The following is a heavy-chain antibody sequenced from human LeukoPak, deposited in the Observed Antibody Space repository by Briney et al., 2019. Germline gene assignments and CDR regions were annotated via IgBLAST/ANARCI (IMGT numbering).Heavy chain of an antibody. CDR1: GFTFSRYW. J-gene: IGHJ5*02. V-gene: IGHV3-74*01. D-gene: IGHD2-8*02. CDR2: INSDGSNT. Sequence: HPGGSLRLSCAAFGFTFSRYWMHWVRQAPGKGLVWVSRINSDGSNTRYADSVKGRFTISRDNAKNTLYLQMNSLRVEDTAVYYCARVEYCTGGICHRGWFDPWGQGTLVTVSS. CDR3: ARVEYCTGGICHRGWFDP.